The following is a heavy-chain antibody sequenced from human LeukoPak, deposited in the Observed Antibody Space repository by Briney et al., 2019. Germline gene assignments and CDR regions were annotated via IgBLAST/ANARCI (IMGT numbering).Heavy chain of an antibody. CDR3: ARDVYDSSGYYVDY. CDR1: GGSISSGDYY. CDR2: IYYSGST. J-gene: IGHJ4*02. Sequence: PSETLSLTCTVSGGSISSGDYYWSWIRQPPGKGLERIGYIYYSGSTYYNPSLKSRVTISVDTSKNQFSLKLSSVTAADTAVYYCARDVYDSSGYYVDYWGQGTLVTVSS. D-gene: IGHD3-22*01. V-gene: IGHV4-30-4*08.